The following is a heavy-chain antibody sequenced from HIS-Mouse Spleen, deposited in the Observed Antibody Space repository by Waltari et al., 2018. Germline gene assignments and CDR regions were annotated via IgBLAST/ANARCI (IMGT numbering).Heavy chain of an antibody. J-gene: IGHJ2*01. Sequence: QLQLQESGPGLVKPSETLSLTCTVSGGSISSSSYYWGWIRQPPGKGLEWIVSIYYSGSTSYNPSLKSRVTISVDTSKNQFSLKLSSVTAADTAVYYCAREIPYSSSWYDWYFDLWGRGTLVTVSS. CDR3: AREIPYSSSWYDWYFDL. V-gene: IGHV4-39*07. CDR2: IYYSGST. D-gene: IGHD6-13*01. CDR1: GGSISSSSYY.